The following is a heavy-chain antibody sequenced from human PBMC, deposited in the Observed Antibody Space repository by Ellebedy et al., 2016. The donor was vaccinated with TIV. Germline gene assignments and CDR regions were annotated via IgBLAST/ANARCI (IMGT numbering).Heavy chain of an antibody. CDR1: GFTITSHW. CDR2: IDPSDSYM. V-gene: IGHV5-10-1*01. Sequence: GESLKISCKGSGFTITSHWITWVRQMPGKGLEWMGRIDPSDSYMNYSPSFEGRVTMSVDTSINTAYIQWSSLKASDTAMYYCARDSGLDYWGQGTLVTVSS. D-gene: IGHD1-14*01. CDR3: ARDSGLDY. J-gene: IGHJ4*02.